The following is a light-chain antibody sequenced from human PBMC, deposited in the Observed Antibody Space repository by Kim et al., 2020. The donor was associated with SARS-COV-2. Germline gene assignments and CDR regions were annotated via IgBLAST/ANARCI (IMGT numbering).Light chain of an antibody. CDR1: SSDVGGYNY. Sequence: GQAVTISCTGTSSDVGGYNYVSWYQQHPGKAPKLIIYEVTERPSGVPDRFSGSKSGNTASLTVSGLQADDEADYYCNSYGGRNNFVFGTGTKVTVL. CDR3: NSYGGRNNFV. CDR2: EVT. V-gene: IGLV2-8*01. J-gene: IGLJ1*01.